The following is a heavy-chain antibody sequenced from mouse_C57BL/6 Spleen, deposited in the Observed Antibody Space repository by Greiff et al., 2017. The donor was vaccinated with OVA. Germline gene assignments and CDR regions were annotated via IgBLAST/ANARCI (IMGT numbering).Heavy chain of an antibody. CDR3: VRGLYDYEAY. CDR1: GFTFNTYA. D-gene: IGHD2-4*01. Sequence: EVKLVESGGGLVQPKGSLKLSCAASGFTFNTYAMHWVRQAPGKGLEWVARISSKSSNYATYYADSVKDRFTISRDDSQSMLYLQINNLKTEDTAMYYCVRGLYDYEAYWGQGTLVTVSA. CDR2: ISSKSSNYAT. V-gene: IGHV10-3*01. J-gene: IGHJ3*01.